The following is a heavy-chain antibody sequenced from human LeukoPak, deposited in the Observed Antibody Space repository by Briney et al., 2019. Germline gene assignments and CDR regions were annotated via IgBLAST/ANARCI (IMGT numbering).Heavy chain of an antibody. CDR1: VGSVSGYY. V-gene: IGHV4-59*02. D-gene: IGHD3-10*01. CDR2: IYYSGST. J-gene: IGHJ5*02. CDR3: ARRRITMVRGVMYNWFDP. Sequence: KPSETLSLTCTVSVGSVSGYYWSWIRQPPGKGLEWIGYIYYSGSTNYNPSLKSRVTISVDTSKNQFSLKLSSVTAADTAVYYCARRRITMVRGVMYNWFDPWGQGTLVTVSS.